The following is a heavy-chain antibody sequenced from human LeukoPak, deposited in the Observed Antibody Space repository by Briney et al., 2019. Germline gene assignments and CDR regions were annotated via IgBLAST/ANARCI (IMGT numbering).Heavy chain of an antibody. V-gene: IGHV5-51*01. CDR1: GYTFTTYW. Sequence: GESPKISCKGSGYTFTTYWIGWVRQMPGKGLGWMGIIFPADSDTKYSPSFQGQATMSADKSISTAYLQWSSLKASDTATYYCARPGGYCSGNTCEGAFDIWGQGTVVTVSS. D-gene: IGHD2-15*01. CDR2: IFPADSDT. CDR3: ARPGGYCSGNTCEGAFDI. J-gene: IGHJ3*02.